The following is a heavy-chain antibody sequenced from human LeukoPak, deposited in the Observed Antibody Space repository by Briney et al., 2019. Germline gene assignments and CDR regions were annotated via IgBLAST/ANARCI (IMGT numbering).Heavy chain of an antibody. CDR1: GFTFSSYS. CDR2: ISSSSSTI. V-gene: IGHV3-48*01. Sequence: GGSLRLSCAASGFTFSSYSMNWVRQAPGKGLEWVSYISSSSSTIYYADSVKGRFTISRDNSKNTPYLQMNSLRAEDTAVYYCAKEILGGSYTYWGQGTLVTVSS. J-gene: IGHJ4*02. CDR3: AKEILGGSYTY. D-gene: IGHD1-26*01.